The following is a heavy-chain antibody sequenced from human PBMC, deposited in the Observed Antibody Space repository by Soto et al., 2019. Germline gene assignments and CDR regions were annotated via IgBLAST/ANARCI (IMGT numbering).Heavy chain of an antibody. Sequence: QVQLQQWGAGLLKPSETLSLTCAVSGEPFTDHFCTWIRQAPGKGLEWIGEINHGGRTYFNPSLKSRVTLSVDPSKNQFSLVLVSLTAADTGVYYCARGRVTNYYYYGADVWGQGTTVTVSS. CDR1: GEPFTDHF. CDR2: INHGGRT. D-gene: IGHD2-8*01. CDR3: ARGRVTNYYYYGADV. V-gene: IGHV4-34*02. J-gene: IGHJ6*02.